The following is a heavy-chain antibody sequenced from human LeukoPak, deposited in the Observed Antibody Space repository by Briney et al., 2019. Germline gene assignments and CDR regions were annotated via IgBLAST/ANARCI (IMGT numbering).Heavy chain of an antibody. CDR3: VKDQREAYRSGWSRDFDY. V-gene: IGHV3-30*18. D-gene: IGHD6-19*01. CDR2: ISHDGINT. J-gene: IGHJ4*02. CDR1: GFTFSNYA. Sequence: GGSLSLSCAASGFTFSNYAMHWVRQDSGRGLDWVAVISHDGINTYYADSVKGRFTISRDNSKNTLYLQVNSLRVEDTAVYYCVKDQREAYRSGWSRDFDYWGQGTLVTVSS.